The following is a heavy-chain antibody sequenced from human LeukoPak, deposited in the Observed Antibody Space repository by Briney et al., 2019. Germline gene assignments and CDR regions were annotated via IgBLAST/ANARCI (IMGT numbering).Heavy chain of an antibody. D-gene: IGHD1-26*01. V-gene: IGHV1-8*03. CDR1: GYTFTSYD. J-gene: IGHJ3*02. CDR3: ARGRINTGIVGATTPRAFDI. CDR2: MNPNSGNT. Sequence: ASVKVSCKASGYTFTSYDINWVRQAPGQGLEWMGWMNPNSGNTDYAQKFQGRVTITRNTSISTAYMELSSLRSEDTAVYYCARGRINTGIVGATTPRAFDIWGQGTMVTVSS.